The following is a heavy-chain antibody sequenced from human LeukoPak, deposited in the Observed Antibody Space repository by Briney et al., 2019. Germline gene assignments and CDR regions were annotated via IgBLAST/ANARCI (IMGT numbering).Heavy chain of an antibody. CDR1: GFTFSSYE. CDR3: ARWGTAANPFDY. V-gene: IGHV3-48*03. CDR2: ISSSGSTI. J-gene: IGHJ4*02. Sequence: GGSLRLSCAASGFTFSSYEMNWVRQAPGKGLEWVSYISSSGSTIYYADSVKGRFTISRDNAKNSLYLQMNSLRTEDTAVYYCARWGTAANPFDYWGQGTLVTASS. D-gene: IGHD6-13*01.